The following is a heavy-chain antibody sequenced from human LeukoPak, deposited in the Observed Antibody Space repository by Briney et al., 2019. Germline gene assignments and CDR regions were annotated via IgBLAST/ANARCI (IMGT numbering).Heavy chain of an antibody. Sequence: GGSLRLSCAASGFTFSSYAMHWVRQAPGKGLEYVSAISSNGGSTYYANSVKGRFTISRDNSKNTLYLQMGSLRAEDMAVYYCARVTSSTSWFDPWGQGTLVTVSS. V-gene: IGHV3-64*01. J-gene: IGHJ5*02. D-gene: IGHD2-2*01. CDR1: GFTFSSYA. CDR3: ARVTSSTSWFDP. CDR2: ISSNGGST.